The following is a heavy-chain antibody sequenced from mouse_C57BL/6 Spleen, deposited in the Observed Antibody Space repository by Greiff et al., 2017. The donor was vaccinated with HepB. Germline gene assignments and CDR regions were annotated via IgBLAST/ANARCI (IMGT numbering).Heavy chain of an antibody. V-gene: IGHV1-19*01. CDR2: INPYNGGT. J-gene: IGHJ4*01. D-gene: IGHD2-3*01. CDR3: ARGYSYAMDY. CDR1: GYTFTDYY. Sequence: EVKLVESGPVLVKPGASVKMSCKASGYTFTDYYMNWVKQSHGKSLEWIGVINPYNGGTSYNQKFKGKDTLTVDKSSSTAYMELNSLTSEDSAVYYCARGYSYAMDYWGQGTSVTVSS.